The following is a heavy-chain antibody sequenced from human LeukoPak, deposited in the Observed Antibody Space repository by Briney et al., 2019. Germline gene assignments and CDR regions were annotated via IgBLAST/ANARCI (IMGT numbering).Heavy chain of an antibody. D-gene: IGHD3-10*01. J-gene: IGHJ5*02. V-gene: IGHV4-61*02. CDR3: ARDSTRGFSGWFDP. CDR2: IYTSGST. Sequence: PSETLSLTCTVSGGSISSGSYYWSWIRQPAGKGLEWIGRIYTSGSTNYNPSLKSRVTMSVDASKNQFSLKLSSVTAADTAVYYCARDSTRGFSGWFDPWGQGTLVTVSS. CDR1: GGSISSGSYY.